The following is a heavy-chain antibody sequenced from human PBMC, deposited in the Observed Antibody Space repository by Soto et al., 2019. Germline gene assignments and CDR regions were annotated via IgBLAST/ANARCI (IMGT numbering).Heavy chain of an antibody. CDR1: GFTFSRYS. CDR2: ISSNGEKT. V-gene: IGHV3-64D*06. CDR3: VKSATIAAAATDYFDY. J-gene: IGHJ4*02. Sequence: GSLMLSCAVSGFTFSRYSMHWVLQAPGKGLEYVSGISSNGEKTYYADPVKGRFTISRDNSKNTLYLQMGSLRGEDTALYHCVKSATIAAAATDYFDYWGQGTLVTVSS. D-gene: IGHD6-25*01.